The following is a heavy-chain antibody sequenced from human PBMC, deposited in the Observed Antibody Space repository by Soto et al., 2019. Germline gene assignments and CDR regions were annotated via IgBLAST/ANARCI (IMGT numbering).Heavy chain of an antibody. J-gene: IGHJ4*02. D-gene: IGHD6-13*01. CDR2: IYYSGST. CDR3: ARRGSSSWYGY. CDR1: GGSISSSSYY. V-gene: IGHV4-39*01. Sequence: SETLSLTYTVSGGSISSSSYYWGWIRQPPGKGLEWIGSIYYSGSTYYNPSLKSRVTISVDTSKNQFSLKLSSVTAADTAVYYCARRGSSSWYGYWGQGTLVTVS.